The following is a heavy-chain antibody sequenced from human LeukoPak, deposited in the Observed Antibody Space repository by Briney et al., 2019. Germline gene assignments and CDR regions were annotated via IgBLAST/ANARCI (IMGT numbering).Heavy chain of an antibody. CDR1: GFTFSSYA. CDR3: AKGPMIVVSYFDY. D-gene: IGHD3-22*01. CDR2: INGSGGST. V-gene: IGHV3-23*01. Sequence: GGSLRLSCAASGFTFSSYAMSWVRQAPGKGLEWVSAINGSGGSTYYADSVKGRFTISRDNSKNTLYLQMNSLRAEDTAVYYCAKGPMIVVSYFDYWGQGTLVTVSS. J-gene: IGHJ4*02.